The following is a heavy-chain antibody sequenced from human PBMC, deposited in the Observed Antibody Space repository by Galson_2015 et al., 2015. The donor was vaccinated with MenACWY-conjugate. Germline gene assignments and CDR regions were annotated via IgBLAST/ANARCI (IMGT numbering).Heavy chain of an antibody. CDR2: INSDGRST. D-gene: IGHD1-26*01. J-gene: IGHJ4*02. CDR1: GFTFSTYW. Sequence: SLRLSCAASGFTFSTYWMLWVRQAPGKGLVWVSHINSDGRSTSYADSVKGRFTISRDNAKNTLYLQMNSLRAEDTAVYYCARLGGNYRTTSHFDYWGQGPLVTVSS. CDR3: ARLGGNYRTTSHFDY. V-gene: IGHV3-74*01.